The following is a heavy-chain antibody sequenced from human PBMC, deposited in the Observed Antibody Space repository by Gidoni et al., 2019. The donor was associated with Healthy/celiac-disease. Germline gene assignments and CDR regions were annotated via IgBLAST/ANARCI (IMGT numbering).Heavy chain of an antibody. Sequence: EVQLLESGGGLVQPGGSLRLSCAASGFTFSSYAMSWVRQAPGKGLEWVSAISGSGGSTYYADSVKGRFTISRDNSKNTLYLQMNSLRAEDTAVYYCAKDLSAATKQWLNVIGWFDPWGQGTLVTVSS. CDR2: ISGSGGST. J-gene: IGHJ5*02. D-gene: IGHD6-19*01. CDR1: GFTFSSYA. V-gene: IGHV3-23*01. CDR3: AKDLSAATKQWLNVIGWFDP.